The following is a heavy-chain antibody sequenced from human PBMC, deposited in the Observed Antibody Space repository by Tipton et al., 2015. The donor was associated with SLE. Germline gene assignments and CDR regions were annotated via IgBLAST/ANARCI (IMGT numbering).Heavy chain of an antibody. V-gene: IGHV3-21*01. CDR3: ARVYSSNWYDYYYMDV. CDR2: ITSSSSYI. J-gene: IGHJ6*03. CDR1: GFTFDSYS. Sequence: GSLRLSCAASGFTFDSYSMNWVRQAPGKGLEWVSSITSSSSYIYYADSVKGRFTISRDNAKNSLYLQMNSLRAEDTAVYYCARVYSSNWYDYYYMDVWGKGTTVTVSS. D-gene: IGHD6-13*01.